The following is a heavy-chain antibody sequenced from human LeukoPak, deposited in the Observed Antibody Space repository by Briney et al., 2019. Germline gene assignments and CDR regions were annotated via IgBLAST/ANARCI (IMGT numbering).Heavy chain of an antibody. V-gene: IGHV4-39*01. J-gene: IGHJ4*02. D-gene: IGHD3-10*01. CDR2: NSGST. Sequence: SETLSLTCAVSGGSISSNSYYWGWIRQPPGKGLEWIGSNSGSTYSNPTLKSRVTISVDTSKNQFSLKLSSVTAADAAVYYCARRRYYYNSRSYGAPYDFDYWGQGTLVTVSS. CDR3: ARRRYYYNSRSYGAPYDFDY. CDR1: GGSISSNSYY.